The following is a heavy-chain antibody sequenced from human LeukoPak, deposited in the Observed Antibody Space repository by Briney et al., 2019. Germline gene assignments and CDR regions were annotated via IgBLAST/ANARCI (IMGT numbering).Heavy chain of an antibody. V-gene: IGHV3-30*18. CDR2: ISYDGSNK. D-gene: IGHD3-10*02. J-gene: IGHJ4*02. Sequence: GRSLRLSCAASGFPFSSYGMHWVRQAPGKGLEWVAVISYDGSNKYYADSVKGRFTISRDNSKNTLYLQMNSLRAEDTAVYYCAKDLRADVPYFDYWGQGTLITVSS. CDR1: GFPFSSYG. CDR3: AKDLRADVPYFDY.